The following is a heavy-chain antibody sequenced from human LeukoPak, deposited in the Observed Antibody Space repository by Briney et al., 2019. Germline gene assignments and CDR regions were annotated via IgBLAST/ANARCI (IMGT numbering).Heavy chain of an antibody. Sequence: SETLSLTCTVSGGSIGSSSYHWGWIRQPAGKGLEWIGRIYTSGSTNYNPSLKSRVTISVDTSKNQFSLKLSSVTAADTAVYYCASETGEQDGFFDYWGQGTLVTVSS. CDR2: IYTSGST. CDR3: ASETGEQDGFFDY. CDR1: GGSIGSSSYH. D-gene: IGHD7-27*01. J-gene: IGHJ4*02. V-gene: IGHV4-61*02.